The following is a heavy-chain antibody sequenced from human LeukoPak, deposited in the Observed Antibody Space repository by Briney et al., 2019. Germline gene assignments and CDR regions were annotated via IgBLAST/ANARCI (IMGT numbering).Heavy chain of an antibody. J-gene: IGHJ4*02. CDR3: ARITGYSSSAGFDY. Sequence: GGSLRLSCAASGFTFSSYSMNWVRQAPGKGLEWVSSISSSSSYIYYADSVKGRFTTSRDNAKNSLYLQMNSLRAEDTAVYYCARITGYSSSAGFDYWGQGTLVTVSS. D-gene: IGHD6-6*01. V-gene: IGHV3-21*01. CDR2: ISSSSSYI. CDR1: GFTFSSYS.